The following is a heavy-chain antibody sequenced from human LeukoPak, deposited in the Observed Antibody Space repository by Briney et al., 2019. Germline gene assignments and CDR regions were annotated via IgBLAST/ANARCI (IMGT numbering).Heavy chain of an antibody. V-gene: IGHV1-2*02. D-gene: IGHD6-13*01. CDR2: INPNSGGT. CDR1: GYTFTGYY. J-gene: IGHJ5*02. CDR3: ASRRSSSWSPFDP. Sequence: GASVKVSCKASGYTFTGYYMHWVRQAPGQGLEWTGWINPNSGGTNYAQKFQGRVTMTRDTSISTAYMELSRLRSDDTAVYYCASRRSSSWSPFDPWGQGTLVTVSS.